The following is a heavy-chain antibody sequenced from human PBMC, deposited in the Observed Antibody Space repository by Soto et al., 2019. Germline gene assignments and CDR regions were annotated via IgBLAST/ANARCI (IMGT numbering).Heavy chain of an antibody. Sequence: PSETLSLTCVVSGYSISSGYYWGWIRQPPGKGLEWIASIDHSGSTYYNPSLKSRVIMSIDTSKNQFSLKLNSVTAADTAVYYCVSHRYSYGFEGAKWGPETLLTAPQ. V-gene: IGHV4-38-2*01. CDR2: IDHSGST. J-gene: IGHJ4*02. CDR1: GYSISSGYY. CDR3: VSHRYSYGFEGAK. D-gene: IGHD5-18*01.